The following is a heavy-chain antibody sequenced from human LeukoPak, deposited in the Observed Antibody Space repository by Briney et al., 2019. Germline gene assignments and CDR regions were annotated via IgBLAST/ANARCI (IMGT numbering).Heavy chain of an antibody. CDR3: AKNHEHGRYAGFDF. CDR2: ISGSGGST. Sequence: GGSLRLSCAASGFTFSDYYMSWIRQAPGKGPQWVADISGSGGSTYYADSVKGRFSVSRDNSKNMVYLELNSLRAEDTAVYYCAKNHEHGRYAGFDFWAEGALVAVSS. D-gene: IGHD2-2*01. V-gene: IGHV3-23*01. J-gene: IGHJ3*01. CDR1: GFTFSDYY.